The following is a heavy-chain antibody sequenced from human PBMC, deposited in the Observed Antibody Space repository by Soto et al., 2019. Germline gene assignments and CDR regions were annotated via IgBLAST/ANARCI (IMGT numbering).Heavy chain of an antibody. Sequence: GGSLRLSCAASGFTFRSFAMAWVRQAPGKGLEWVSTLDKSGAYTHYADSVKGRFTISRDNSENTLYLEMNSLRAEDTAVYHCAKAPAVPGRGLDYWGQGALVTVSS. V-gene: IGHV3-23*05. D-gene: IGHD4-17*01. J-gene: IGHJ4*02. CDR1: GFTFRSFA. CDR3: AKAPAVPGRGLDY. CDR2: LDKSGAYT.